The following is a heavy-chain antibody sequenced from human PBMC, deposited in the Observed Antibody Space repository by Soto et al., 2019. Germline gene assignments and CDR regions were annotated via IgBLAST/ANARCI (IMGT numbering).Heavy chain of an antibody. CDR3: ARDHTLYYDSSGSPNWFDP. D-gene: IGHD3-22*01. CDR1: GDSVSSNSAA. Sequence: SQTLSLTGAISGDSVSSNSAAWHWIRKSPSRGLEWLGRTYYRSKWYNDYAVSVKSRITINPDTSKNQFSLQLNSVTPEDTAVYYCARDHTLYYDSSGSPNWFDPWGQGTLVTVSS. V-gene: IGHV6-1*01. CDR2: TYYRSKWYN. J-gene: IGHJ5*02.